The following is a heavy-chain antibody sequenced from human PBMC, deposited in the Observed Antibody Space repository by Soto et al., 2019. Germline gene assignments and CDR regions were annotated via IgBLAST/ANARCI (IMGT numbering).Heavy chain of an antibody. CDR2: ISSSSSYI. CDR3: ARDSFPSYGMDV. V-gene: IGHV3-21*01. Sequence: EVQLVESGGGLVKPGGSLRLSCAASGFTFSSYSMNWVRQAPGKGLEWVSSISSSSSYIYYADSVKGRFTISRDNAKNSLYLQMNSLRAEDTAVYYCARDSFPSYGMDVWGQGTTVTVSS. CDR1: GFTFSSYS. J-gene: IGHJ6*02.